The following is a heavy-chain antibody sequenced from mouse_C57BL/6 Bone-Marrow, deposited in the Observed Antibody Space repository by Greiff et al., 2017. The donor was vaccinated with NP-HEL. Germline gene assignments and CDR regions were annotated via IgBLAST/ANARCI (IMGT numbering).Heavy chain of an antibody. D-gene: IGHD1-1*01. V-gene: IGHV1-7*01. CDR1: GYTFTSYW. CDR2: INPSSGYT. J-gene: IGHJ4*01. Sequence: LVESGAELAKPGASVKLSCKASGYTFTSYWMHWVKQRPGQGLEWIGYINPSSGYTKYNQKFKDKATLTADKSSSTAYMQLSSLTYEDSAVYYCASNYYGSSPKYYYAMDYWGQGTSVTVSS. CDR3: ASNYYGSSPKYYYAMDY.